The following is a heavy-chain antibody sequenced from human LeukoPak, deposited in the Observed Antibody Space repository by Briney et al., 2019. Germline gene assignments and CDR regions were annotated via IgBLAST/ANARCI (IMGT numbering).Heavy chain of an antibody. J-gene: IGHJ4*02. V-gene: IGHV3-23*01. CDR1: GFIFNNYA. CDR3: AKAHPFCSRTSCFDDS. Sequence: PSGGSLRFSCAASGFIFNNYAMDWVRQAPGKGLEWVSGISTSGGATYYADSVRGRFIISRDNSEDTVYLQMNSLKAEDTAVYYCAKAHPFCSRTSCFDDSWGQGTLVVVSS. D-gene: IGHD2-2*01. CDR2: ISTSGGAT.